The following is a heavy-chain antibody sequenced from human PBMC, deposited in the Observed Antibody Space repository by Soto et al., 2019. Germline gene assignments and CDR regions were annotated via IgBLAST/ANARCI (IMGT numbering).Heavy chain of an antibody. CDR2: LIPLLGTP. J-gene: IGHJ4*02. V-gene: IGHV1-69*13. CDR1: GGTFSSTA. Sequence: SVKVSCKASGGTFSSTAISWVRQAPGQGLEWMGGLIPLLGTPSYAQKFQGRVTITADDSTSTAYMELTSLRSEDTAVYFCARGCIISAAGDYWGQGTPVTVSS. D-gene: IGHD6-25*01. CDR3: ARGCIISAAGDY.